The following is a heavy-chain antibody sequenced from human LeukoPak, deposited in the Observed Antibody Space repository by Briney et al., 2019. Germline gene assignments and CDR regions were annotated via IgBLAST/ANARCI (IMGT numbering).Heavy chain of an antibody. D-gene: IGHD1-1*01. CDR1: GYSISSGYY. CDR2: IYHSGST. V-gene: IGHV4-38-2*02. CDR3: ARGLGNDGIFDY. J-gene: IGHJ4*02. Sequence: SETLSLTCTVSGYSISSGYYWGWIRPPPGKGLEWIGSIYHSGSTYYNPSLKSRVTISVDTSKNQFSLKLSSVTAADTAVYDCARGLGNDGIFDYWGQGTLVTVSS.